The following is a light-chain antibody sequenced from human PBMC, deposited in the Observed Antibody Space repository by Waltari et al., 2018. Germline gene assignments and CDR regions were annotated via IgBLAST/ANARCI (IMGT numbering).Light chain of an antibody. V-gene: IGKV1-5*03. Sequence: DIQMTQSPSPLSASVGDRVTITCRASQTISSWLAWYQQTPGKPPKLLIYKASSLESGVPSTFSGSGSGTEFTLTISSLQPDDFATYYCQQYDSYPFTFGPGTRVDIK. CDR2: KAS. CDR3: QQYDSYPFT. J-gene: IGKJ3*01. CDR1: QTISSW.